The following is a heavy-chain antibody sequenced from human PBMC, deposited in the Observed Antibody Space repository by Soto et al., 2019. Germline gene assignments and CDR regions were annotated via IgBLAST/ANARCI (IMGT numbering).Heavy chain of an antibody. CDR3: ARAGKYYYGSGSPYYYGMDV. Sequence: QVQLVQSGAEVKKPGASVKVSRKASGYTFTSYGVSWVRQAPGQGLEWMGWISGYNGNTNYAQKLQGRVTMTTDTSTSTAYMELRSLRSDDTAVYYCARAGKYYYGSGSPYYYGMDVWGQGITVTVSS. CDR1: GYTFTSYG. CDR2: ISGYNGNT. V-gene: IGHV1-18*04. D-gene: IGHD3-10*01. J-gene: IGHJ6*02.